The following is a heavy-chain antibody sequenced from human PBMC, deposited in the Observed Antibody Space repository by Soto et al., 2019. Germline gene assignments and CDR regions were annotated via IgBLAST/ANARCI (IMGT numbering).Heavy chain of an antibody. D-gene: IGHD4-17*01. Sequence: GGSLRLSCAASGFTLSNAWMSWVRQAPGKGLEWVGRIKSKTDGGTTDYAAPVKGRFTISRDDSKNTLYLQMNSLKTEDTAVYYCTTGIYGDYVKDYWGQGTLVTVSS. CDR3: TTGIYGDYVKDY. CDR2: IKSKTDGGTT. V-gene: IGHV3-15*01. J-gene: IGHJ4*02. CDR1: GFTLSNAW.